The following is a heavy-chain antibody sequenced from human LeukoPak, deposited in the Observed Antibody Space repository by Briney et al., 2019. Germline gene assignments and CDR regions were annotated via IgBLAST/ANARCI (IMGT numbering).Heavy chain of an antibody. CDR3: ARARYCGSGNSYLDS. CDR1: GFTFTTYY. J-gene: IGHJ4*02. D-gene: IGHD2-15*01. CDR2: IQPDGSEQ. Sequence: GGSLRLSCAASGFTFTTYYMSWVRQAPGKGLEWVAHIQPDGSEQYYVDSVEGRFTISRDDAKNSLCLQMNSLRAEDTAVYYCARARYCGSGNSYLDSWGQGTLVTVSS. V-gene: IGHV3-7*04.